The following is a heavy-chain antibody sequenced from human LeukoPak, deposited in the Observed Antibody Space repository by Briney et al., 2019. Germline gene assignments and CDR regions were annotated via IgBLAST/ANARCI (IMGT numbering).Heavy chain of an antibody. J-gene: IGHJ4*02. D-gene: IGHD3-22*01. CDR2: IYYGGTT. CDR1: GGSISSGDYY. Sequence: SQTLSLTCTVSGGSISSGDYYWGWIRQPPGQGLEWIGNIYYGGTTYYNSSLESRVTISVDTSKNQFSLRLSSVTAADTAMYYCAKAHDFDNNGPHWGQGTLVTVSS. CDR3: AKAHDFDNNGPH. V-gene: IGHV4-39*01.